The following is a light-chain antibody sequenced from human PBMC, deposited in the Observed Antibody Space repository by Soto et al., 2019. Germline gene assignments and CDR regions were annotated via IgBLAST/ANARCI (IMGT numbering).Light chain of an antibody. Sequence: HSVRKHASPGVRCPWKALTISFPRNNKEVGGYNYVSWYQQHPGKAPKFMIYDVSNRPSGVSNRFSGSKSGNTASLTISGLQAEDEADYYCCSYTTSNTRQIVFGTGTKVTVL. J-gene: IGLJ1*01. CDR2: DVS. CDR3: CSYTTSNTRQIV. CDR1: NKEVGGYNY. V-gene: IGLV2-14*01.